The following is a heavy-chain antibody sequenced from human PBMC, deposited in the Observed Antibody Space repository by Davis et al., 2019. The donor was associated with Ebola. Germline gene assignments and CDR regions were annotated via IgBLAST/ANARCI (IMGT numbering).Heavy chain of an antibody. J-gene: IGHJ6*02. D-gene: IGHD5-18*01. V-gene: IGHV4-34*01. CDR2: INHSGST. CDR1: GGSFSGYY. Sequence: PSETLSLTCAVYGGSFSGYYWSWIRQPPGKGLEWIGEINHSGSTNYNPSLKSRVTISVDTSKNQFSLKLSSVTAADTAVYYCARGLDTAMVGFWYYYYGMDVWGQGTTVTVSS. CDR3: ARGLDTAMVGFWYYYYGMDV.